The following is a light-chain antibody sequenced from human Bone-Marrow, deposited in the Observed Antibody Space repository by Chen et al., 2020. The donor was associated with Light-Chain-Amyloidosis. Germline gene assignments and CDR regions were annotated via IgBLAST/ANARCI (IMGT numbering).Light chain of an antibody. CDR3: SSYTITNTLV. V-gene: IGLV2-14*01. J-gene: IGLJ1*01. CDR2: EVT. Sequence: QSALTQPASVSGSPGQSLTIPCTGTLRDVGGDNHVSWYQQHPDKAPKLMIYEVTNRPSWVPDRFSGSKSDNTASLTISGLQTEDEADYLCSSYTITNTLVFGSGTRVTVL. CDR1: LRDVGGDNH.